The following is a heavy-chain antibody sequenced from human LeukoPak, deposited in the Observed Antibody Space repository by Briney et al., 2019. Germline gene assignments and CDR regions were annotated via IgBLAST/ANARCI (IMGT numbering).Heavy chain of an antibody. Sequence: GGSLRLSCAASGFTFSSYAMSWVRQAPGKGLEWVSSITSTSAYRQYADSVRGRFTISRDNAKNSLYLQMNSLGAEDTAVYHCARVTAGATTLNYYYYFMDVWGKGTTVTVSS. CDR3: ARVTAGATTLNYYYYFMDV. V-gene: IGHV3-21*01. J-gene: IGHJ6*03. CDR1: GFTFSSYA. D-gene: IGHD1-26*01. CDR2: ITSTSAYR.